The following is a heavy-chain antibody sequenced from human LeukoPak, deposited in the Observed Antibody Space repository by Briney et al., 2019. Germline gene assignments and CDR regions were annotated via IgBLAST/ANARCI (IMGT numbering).Heavy chain of an antibody. Sequence: PGGSLRLSCAASGFTFSSYWMYWVRQAPGKGLVWVSRINGEGSTTPYADSVKGRFTISRDNAKHTLYLQMNSLRAEDTAVYYCARDLLAAVGSYYFDYWGQGTLVTVSS. CDR2: INGEGSTT. D-gene: IGHD3-10*01. CDR1: GFTFSSYW. CDR3: ARDLLAAVGSYYFDY. J-gene: IGHJ4*02. V-gene: IGHV3-74*01.